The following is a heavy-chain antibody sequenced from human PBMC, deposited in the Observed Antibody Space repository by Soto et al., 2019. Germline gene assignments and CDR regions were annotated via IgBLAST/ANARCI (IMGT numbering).Heavy chain of an antibody. Sequence: GGSLRLSCAASGFTFSNYWMHWVRQVPGKGLVWVSRINTDGSETNYADSVKGRFTASRDNAKNTQYLQMNSLRVEDTALYYCARDGEGYWGQGTLVTV. CDR3: ARDGEGY. J-gene: IGHJ4*02. V-gene: IGHV3-74*01. D-gene: IGHD2-21*01. CDR1: GFTFSNYW. CDR2: INTDGSET.